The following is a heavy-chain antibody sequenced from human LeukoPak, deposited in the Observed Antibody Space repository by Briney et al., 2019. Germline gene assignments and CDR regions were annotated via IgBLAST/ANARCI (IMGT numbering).Heavy chain of an antibody. D-gene: IGHD3-9*01. V-gene: IGHV3-21*01. CDR2: ISSSSSYI. Sequence: PGGSLRLSCAASGFTFSSYSMNWVRQAPGKGLEWVSSISSSSSYIYYADSVKGRFTISRDNAKNSLYMQMNSLRAEDTAVYYCAGDVLDYDILTGYYYYYYMDVWGKGTTVTISS. CDR3: AGDVLDYDILTGYYYYYYMDV. J-gene: IGHJ6*03. CDR1: GFTFSSYS.